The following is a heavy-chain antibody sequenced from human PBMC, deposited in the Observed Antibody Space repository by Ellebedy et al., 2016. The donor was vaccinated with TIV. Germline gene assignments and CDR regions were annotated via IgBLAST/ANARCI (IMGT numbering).Heavy chain of an antibody. J-gene: IGHJ4*02. Sequence: MPSETLSLTCSVSGGSISPYYWSWIRQPPGRGLQWIGFTYYNGSTNYNPTLKSRVTISVDTSKNQFSLKLTTVTAADTAVYYCARKDDTNSRYGAYIDYWGQGTLVTVSS. CDR3: ARKDDTNSRYGAYIDY. CDR2: TYYNGST. V-gene: IGHV4-59*01. CDR1: GGSISPYY. D-gene: IGHD6-13*01.